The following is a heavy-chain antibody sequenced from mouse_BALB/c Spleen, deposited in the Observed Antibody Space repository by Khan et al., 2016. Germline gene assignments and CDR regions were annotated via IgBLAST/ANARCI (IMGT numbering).Heavy chain of an antibody. CDR1: GYTFTSYW. D-gene: IGHD2-1*01. J-gene: IGHJ2*01. CDR3: AYYGNYDY. Sequence: QVQLQQSGAELAKPGASVKMSCKASGYTFTSYWMPWVKQRPGQGLEWIGYINPSTGYTESNQKFKDKATLTADKSSSTAYMQLSSLTSEDSAVYYCAYYGNYDYWCQGTTLTVSS. CDR2: INPSTGYT. V-gene: IGHV1-7*01.